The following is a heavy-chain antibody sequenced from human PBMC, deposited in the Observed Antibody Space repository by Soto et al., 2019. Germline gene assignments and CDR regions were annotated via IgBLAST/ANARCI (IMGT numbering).Heavy chain of an antibody. J-gene: IGHJ3*02. V-gene: IGHV3-30-3*01. Sequence: VQLVESGGGVVQPGRSLRLSCAASGFTFSSYAMHWVRQAPGKGLEWVAVISYDGSNKYYADSVKGRFTISRDNSKNTLYLQMNSLRAEDTAVYYCASPDRWIQTKDDAFDIWGQGTMVTVSS. D-gene: IGHD5-18*01. CDR1: GFTFSSYA. CDR3: ASPDRWIQTKDDAFDI. CDR2: ISYDGSNK.